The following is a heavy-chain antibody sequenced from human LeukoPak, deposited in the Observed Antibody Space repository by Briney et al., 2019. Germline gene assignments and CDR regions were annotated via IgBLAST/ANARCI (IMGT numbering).Heavy chain of an antibody. J-gene: IGHJ4*02. CDR2: ISGSGGST. Sequence: GGSLRLSCAASGFTFSSYAMSWVRQAPGKGLEWVSAISGSGGSTYYADSVKGRFTTSRDNSKNTRYLQMNSLRAEDTAVYYCAKVEALYYYDSSHLGLDYWGQGTLVTVSS. V-gene: IGHV3-23*01. CDR1: GFTFSSYA. D-gene: IGHD3-22*01. CDR3: AKVEALYYYDSSHLGLDY.